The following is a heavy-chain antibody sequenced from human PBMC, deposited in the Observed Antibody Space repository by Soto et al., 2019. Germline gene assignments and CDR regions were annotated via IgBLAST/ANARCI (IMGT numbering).Heavy chain of an antibody. D-gene: IGHD6-19*01. J-gene: IGHJ4*02. CDR3: AHPMQYSSGWPFDY. CDR1: GFSLRTSGVG. CDR2: IYWNDDK. Sequence: VSGPTLVNPTQTLTLTCTFSGFSLRTSGVGVGWIRQPPGKALEWLALIYWNDDKRYSPSLKSRLTITKDTSKNQVVLTMTNMDLVDTATYYCAHPMQYSSGWPFDYWGQGTLVTVSS. V-gene: IGHV2-5*01.